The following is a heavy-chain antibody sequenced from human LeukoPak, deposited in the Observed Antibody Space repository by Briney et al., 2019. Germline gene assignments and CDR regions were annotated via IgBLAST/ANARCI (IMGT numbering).Heavy chain of an antibody. Sequence: GGSLRLSCAASGFSFGSYGVHWVRQAPGKGLEWVAVIWHDGTNKYYADSVKGRFTISRDNSKNTLFLQMNSLRAEDTAVYYCARDGLSNNWYEFDYWGQGALVTVSS. J-gene: IGHJ4*02. CDR3: ARDGLSNNWYEFDY. CDR2: IWHDGTNK. V-gene: IGHV3-33*01. CDR1: GFSFGSYG. D-gene: IGHD1-1*01.